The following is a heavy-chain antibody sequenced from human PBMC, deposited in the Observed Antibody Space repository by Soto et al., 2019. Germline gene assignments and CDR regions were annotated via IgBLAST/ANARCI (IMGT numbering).Heavy chain of an antibody. CDR1: GYTFTSFD. D-gene: IGHD3-16*02. V-gene: IGHV1-8*01. J-gene: IGHJ6*02. CDR2: MNTNSGNT. CDR3: TRPHDYIWGSYRTIQSCGMDV. Sequence: QVQLVQSGAEVKKPGASVKVSCKASGYTFTSFDINWVRQATGQRLEWMGWMNTNSGNTDFAQKFQGRVSMTRDTSISTAYMELSNLRSEDTAVYYCTRPHDYIWGSYRTIQSCGMDVWGQGTKVTVSS.